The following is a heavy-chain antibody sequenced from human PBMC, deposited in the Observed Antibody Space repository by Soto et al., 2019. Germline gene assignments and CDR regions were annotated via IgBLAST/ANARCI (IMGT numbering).Heavy chain of an antibody. CDR3: ARAPHGMDV. CDR1: GFTLGSYW. Sequence: GGSLRLSCAASGFTLGSYWMNWVRQPPGKGLEWVANIKVDGSEQYYADSVKGRFTISRDNTKNSLYLQMHSLTDGDTAMYYCARAPHGMDVWGRGTTVTV. V-gene: IGHV3-7*03. J-gene: IGHJ6*02. CDR2: IKVDGSEQ.